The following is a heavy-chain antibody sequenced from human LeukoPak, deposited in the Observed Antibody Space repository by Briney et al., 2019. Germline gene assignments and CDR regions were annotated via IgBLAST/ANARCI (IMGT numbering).Heavy chain of an antibody. D-gene: IGHD1-26*01. Sequence: SQTLSLTCAISGDSVSSKSAAWNWIRQSPSRGLEWLGRTYYRSKWYNDYAVSVKSRITIIPDTSKNQFSLQLKSVTPEDTAVYSCAREGEVGTTWSWFDPWGQGTLVTVSS. V-gene: IGHV6-1*01. CDR2: TYYRSKWYN. CDR1: GDSVSSKSAA. CDR3: AREGEVGTTWSWFDP. J-gene: IGHJ5*02.